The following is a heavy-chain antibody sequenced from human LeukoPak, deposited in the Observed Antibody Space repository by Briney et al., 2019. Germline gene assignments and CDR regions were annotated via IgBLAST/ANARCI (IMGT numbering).Heavy chain of an antibody. J-gene: IGHJ4*02. D-gene: IGHD3-22*01. CDR3: AREGMIVLAYDS. Sequence: GGSLRLSCAASGFTFRNYAMRWVRQAPGKGLEWVSAISGSGGTTCYADSVKGRFTISRDNSKNTMYLQMNSLRAEDTAVYYCAREGMIVLAYDSWGQGTLVTVSS. CDR1: GFTFRNYA. V-gene: IGHV3-23*01. CDR2: ISGSGGTT.